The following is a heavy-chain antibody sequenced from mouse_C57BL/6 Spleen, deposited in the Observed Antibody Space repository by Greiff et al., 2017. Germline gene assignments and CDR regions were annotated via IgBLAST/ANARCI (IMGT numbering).Heavy chain of an antibody. J-gene: IGHJ3*01. D-gene: IGHD2-4*01. CDR2: ISNGGGST. CDR1: GFTFSDYY. CDR3: ARHEDDYDGAWFAY. V-gene: IGHV5-12*01. Sequence: EVKLMESGGGLVQPGGSLKLSCAASGFTFSDYYMYWVRQTPEKRLEWVAYISNGGGSTYYPDTVKGRFTISRDNAKNTLYLQMSRLKSEDTAMYYCARHEDDYDGAWFAYWGQGTLVTVSA.